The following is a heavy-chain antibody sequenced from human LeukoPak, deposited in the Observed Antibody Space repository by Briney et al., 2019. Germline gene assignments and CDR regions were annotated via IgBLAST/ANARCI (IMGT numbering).Heavy chain of an antibody. D-gene: IGHD2-15*01. Sequence: PSETPSLTCAVYGGSFSGYYWSWIRQPPGKGLEWIGSIYYGGSTYYNPSLKSRVTISVDTSMNQFSLKLSFVTTADTAVYYCARALGYCSGGSCTRGYNWFDPWGQGTLVTVPS. CDR3: ARALGYCSGGSCTRGYNWFDP. V-gene: IGHV4-34*01. CDR2: IYYGGST. J-gene: IGHJ5*02. CDR1: GGSFSGYY.